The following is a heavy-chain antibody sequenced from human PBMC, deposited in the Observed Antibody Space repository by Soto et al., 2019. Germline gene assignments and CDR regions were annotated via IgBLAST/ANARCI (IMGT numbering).Heavy chain of an antibody. J-gene: IGHJ3*02. D-gene: IGHD2-15*01. CDR2: INPNSGGT. CDR3: AREDCSGGSCYDAFDI. V-gene: IGHV1-2*04. Sequence: ASVKVSCKASGYTFTGYYMRWVRQAPGQGLEWMGWINPNSGGTNYAQKFQGWVTMTRDMSISTAYMELSRLRSDDTAVYYCAREDCSGGSCYDAFDIWGQGTMVTVSS. CDR1: GYTFTGYY.